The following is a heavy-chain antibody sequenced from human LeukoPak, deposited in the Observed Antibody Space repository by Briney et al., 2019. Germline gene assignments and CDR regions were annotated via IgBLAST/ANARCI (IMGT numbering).Heavy chain of an antibody. V-gene: IGHV3-21*01. J-gene: IGHJ4*02. D-gene: IGHD3-22*01. CDR2: ISSSSSYI. CDR3: ARDIVRYYYDSSGPFDY. CDR1: GFTFSSYA. Sequence: GGSLRLSCAASGFTFSSYAMTWVRQAPGKGLEWVSSISSSSSYIYYADSVKGRFTISRDNAKNSLYLQMNSLRAEDTAVYYCARDIVRYYYDSSGPFDYWGQGTLVTVSS.